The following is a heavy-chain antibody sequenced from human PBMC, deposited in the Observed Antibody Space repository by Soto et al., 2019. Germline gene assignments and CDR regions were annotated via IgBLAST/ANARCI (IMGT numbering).Heavy chain of an antibody. CDR3: ATHRYSSGWYYFDY. V-gene: IGHV4-61*01. CDR2: VYGSGST. Sequence: PSETLSLTCTVSGGSVSSGSSYWSWIRQPPGKGLEWIGYVYGSGSTTYSPSLKSRVTISVDTSKHQFSLKLSSVTAADTAVYYCATHRYSSGWYYFDYWGQGTLVTVSS. D-gene: IGHD6-19*01. J-gene: IGHJ4*02. CDR1: GGSVSSGSSY.